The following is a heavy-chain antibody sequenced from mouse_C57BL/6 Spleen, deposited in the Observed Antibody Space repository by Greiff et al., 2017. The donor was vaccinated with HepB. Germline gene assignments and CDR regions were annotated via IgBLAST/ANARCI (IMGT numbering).Heavy chain of an antibody. CDR3: ARVYYGSSYWYFDV. D-gene: IGHD1-1*01. CDR1: GYTFTSYW. CDR2: IYPGSGST. J-gene: IGHJ1*03. V-gene: IGHV1-55*01. Sequence: VQLQQSGAELVKPGASVKMSCKASGYTFTSYWITWVKQRPGQGLEWLGDIYPGSGSTNYNEKFKSKATLTVDTSSSTAYMQLSSLTSEDSAVYYCARVYYGSSYWYFDVWGTGTTVTVSS.